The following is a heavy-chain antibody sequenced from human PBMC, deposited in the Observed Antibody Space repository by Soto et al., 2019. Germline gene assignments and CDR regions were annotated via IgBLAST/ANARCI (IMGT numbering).Heavy chain of an antibody. J-gene: IGHJ6*02. CDR3: ARVVFSGSYSYYYGMDV. CDR1: GFTFSSYS. CDR2: ISSSSSYI. Sequence: GSLRLSCAASGFTFSSYSMNWVRQAPGKGLEWVSSISSSSSYIYYADSVKGRFTISRDNAKNSLYLQMNSLRAEDTAVYYCARVVFSGSYSYYYGMDVWGQGTTVTVSS. V-gene: IGHV3-21*01. D-gene: IGHD1-26*01.